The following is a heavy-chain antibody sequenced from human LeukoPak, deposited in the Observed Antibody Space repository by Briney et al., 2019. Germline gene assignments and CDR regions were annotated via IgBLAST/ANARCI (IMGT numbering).Heavy chain of an antibody. D-gene: IGHD6-13*01. CDR2: IYHSGST. J-gene: IGHJ2*01. V-gene: IGHV4-38-2*02. CDR3: AAAAAGSLSWYFDL. CDR1: GYSISSGYY. Sequence: PSETLSLTCTVSGYSISSGYYWGWIRQPPGKGLEWIGSIYHSGSTYYNPSLKSRVTISVDTSKNQFSLKLSSVTAADTAVYYCAAAAAGSLSWYFDLWGRGTLVTVSS.